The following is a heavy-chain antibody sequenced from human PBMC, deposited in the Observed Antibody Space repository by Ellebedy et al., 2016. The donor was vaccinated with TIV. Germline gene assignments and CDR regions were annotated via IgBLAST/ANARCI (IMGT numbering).Heavy chain of an antibody. CDR1: GFSFRSYW. J-gene: IGHJ3*01. Sequence: GESLKISCVGSGFSFRSYWMSWVRQAPGKGLEWVANMRQDGSDTYYVDSVRGRFTISRDNATNSLFLQMNSLRAEDTSVYYYATDGSYGDYRFPAHAFTMWGQGTMVTVSS. CDR2: MRQDGSDT. V-gene: IGHV3-7*01. D-gene: IGHD4-17*01. CDR3: ATDGSYGDYRFPAHAFTM.